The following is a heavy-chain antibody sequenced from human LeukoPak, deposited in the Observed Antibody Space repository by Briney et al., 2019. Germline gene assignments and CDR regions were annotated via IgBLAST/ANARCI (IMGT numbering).Heavy chain of an antibody. Sequence: GGSLRLSCVASGFTFSTYATTWVRQAPGKGLEWVSVIYSGGSTYYADSVKGRFTISRDNSKNTLYLQMNSLRAEDTAVYYCARLLGALFDYWGQGTLVTVSS. CDR3: ARLLGALFDY. CDR2: IYSGGST. J-gene: IGHJ4*02. D-gene: IGHD3-10*01. V-gene: IGHV3-53*01. CDR1: GFTFSTYA.